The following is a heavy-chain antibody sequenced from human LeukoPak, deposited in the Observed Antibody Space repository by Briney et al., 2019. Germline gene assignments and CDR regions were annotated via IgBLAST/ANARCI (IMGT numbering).Heavy chain of an antibody. CDR3: AIDYGSGSIGLYYGMDV. D-gene: IGHD3-10*01. CDR1: GFTFSSYG. Sequence: QPGRSLRLSCAASGFTFSSYGMHWVRQAPGKGLEWVAVISYDGSNKYYADSVKGRFTISRDNSKNTLYLQMNSLRAEDTAVYYCAIDYGSGSIGLYYGMDVWSQGTTVTVSS. CDR2: ISYDGSNK. V-gene: IGHV3-30*03. J-gene: IGHJ6*02.